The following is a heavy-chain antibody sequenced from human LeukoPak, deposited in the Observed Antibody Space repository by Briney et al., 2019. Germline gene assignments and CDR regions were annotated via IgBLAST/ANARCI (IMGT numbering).Heavy chain of an antibody. D-gene: IGHD5-24*01. V-gene: IGHV3-30*18. Sequence: GGSLRLSCAASGFTFSSYGMHWVRQAPGKGLEWVAVISYDGSNKYYADSVKGRFTISRDNSKNTLYLQMNSLRAEDTAVYYCAKDGKRGQMATILDYWGQVTLVTVSS. J-gene: IGHJ4*02. CDR3: AKDGKRGQMATILDY. CDR2: ISYDGSNK. CDR1: GFTFSSYG.